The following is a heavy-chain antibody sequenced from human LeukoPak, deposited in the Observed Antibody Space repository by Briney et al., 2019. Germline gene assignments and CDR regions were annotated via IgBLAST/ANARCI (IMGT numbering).Heavy chain of an antibody. D-gene: IGHD3-10*01. Sequence: GGSLRLSCAASGFTFSSDWMHWVRQAPGKGLVWVSRINRDGRSTTYADSVKGRFTISRDNAKNTLYLQMNNLRAEDTAVYYCARDHYFKIDYWGQGTLVTVSS. V-gene: IGHV3-74*01. CDR1: GFTFSSDW. J-gene: IGHJ4*02. CDR3: ARDHYFKIDY. CDR2: INRDGRST.